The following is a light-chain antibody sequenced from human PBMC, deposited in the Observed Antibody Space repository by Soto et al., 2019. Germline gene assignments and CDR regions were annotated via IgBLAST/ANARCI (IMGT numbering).Light chain of an antibody. Sequence: DIQMTQSPSSLSASVGDRVTITFRASQSISSYLNWYQQKPGKAPKLLIYDASSLESGVPSRFSGSGSGTEFTLTISSLQPDDFATYYCKQYNTYWTFGQGTKVDIK. CDR3: KQYNTYWT. V-gene: IGKV1-5*01. CDR2: DAS. J-gene: IGKJ1*01. CDR1: QSISSY.